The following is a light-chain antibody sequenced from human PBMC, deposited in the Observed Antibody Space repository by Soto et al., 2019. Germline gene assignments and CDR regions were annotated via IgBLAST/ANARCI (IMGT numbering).Light chain of an antibody. Sequence: DIVMTQSPDSLAVSLGERATINCKSSQSVLYSSNNKNYLAWYQQKPGPPPKLLIYWASTRESGVPDRFSGSGSGTDFTLTISSLQAEDVAVYYCQQYYSTPLPFGGGTKVEIK. CDR3: QQYYSTPLP. J-gene: IGKJ4*01. V-gene: IGKV4-1*01. CDR1: QSVLYSSNNKNY. CDR2: WAS.